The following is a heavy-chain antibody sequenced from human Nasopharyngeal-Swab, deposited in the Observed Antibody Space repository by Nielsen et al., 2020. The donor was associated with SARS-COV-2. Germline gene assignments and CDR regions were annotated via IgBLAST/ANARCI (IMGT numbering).Heavy chain of an antibody. J-gene: IGHJ4*02. V-gene: IGHV3-33*01. D-gene: IGHD3-22*01. CDR1: GFTFSSYG. Sequence: GSLRLSCAASGFTFSSYGMHWVRQAPGKGLEWVAVIWYDGSNKYYADSVKGRFTISRDNSKNTLYLQMNSLRAEDTAVYYCARDLDGPYYYDSSGFPDYWGQGTLVTVSS. CDR3: ARDLDGPYYYDSSGFPDY. CDR2: IWYDGSNK.